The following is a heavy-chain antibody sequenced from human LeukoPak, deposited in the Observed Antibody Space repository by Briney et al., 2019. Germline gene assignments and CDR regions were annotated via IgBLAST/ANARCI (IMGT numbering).Heavy chain of an antibody. Sequence: GGSLRLSCAASGFTFSAYTTNWVRQAPGKGLEWVSYISTNSRTISYADSVKGRFTISRDNAKNSLFLQMNSLRAEDTAVYYCARDGGSYNFDIWGQGTMVTVSS. CDR2: ISTNSRTI. D-gene: IGHD1-1*01. J-gene: IGHJ3*02. CDR3: ARDGGSYNFDI. V-gene: IGHV3-48*01. CDR1: GFTFSAYT.